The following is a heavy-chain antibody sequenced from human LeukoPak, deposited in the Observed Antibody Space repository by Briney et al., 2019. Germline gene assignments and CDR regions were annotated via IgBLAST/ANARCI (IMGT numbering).Heavy chain of an antibody. CDR1: GCIFDTFA. Sequence: PGGSLILSWVASGCIFDTFAMSWVRQAPGRGLEWVANIKQDGSEKYYVDSVKGRFTISRDNAKNSLYLQMNSLRAEDTAVYYCARDSLINWGPGYYYYGMDVWGQGTTVTVSS. V-gene: IGHV3-7*01. J-gene: IGHJ6*02. D-gene: IGHD7-27*01. CDR3: ARDSLINWGPGYYYYGMDV. CDR2: IKQDGSEK.